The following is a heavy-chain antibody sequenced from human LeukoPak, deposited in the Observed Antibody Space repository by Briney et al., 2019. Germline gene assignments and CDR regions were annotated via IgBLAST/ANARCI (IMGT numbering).Heavy chain of an antibody. D-gene: IGHD2/OR15-2a*01. CDR2: ISAYNGNT. CDR1: GYTFTSYG. CDR3: ARDESYDFAPNWFDP. J-gene: IGHJ5*02. V-gene: IGHV1-18*01. Sequence: ASVKVSCKASGYTFTSYGISWVRQAPGQGLEWMGWISAYNGNTNYAQKLQGRVTMTTDTPTSTAYMELRSLRSDDTAVYYCARDESYDFAPNWFDPWGQGTLVTVSS.